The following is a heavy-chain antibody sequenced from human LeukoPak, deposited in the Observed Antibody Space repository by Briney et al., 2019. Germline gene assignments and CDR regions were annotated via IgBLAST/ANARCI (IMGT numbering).Heavy chain of an antibody. D-gene: IGHD1-26*01. CDR1: GFTFSSYG. V-gene: IGHV3-21*01. CDR2: ITSSSSYI. CDR3: ARDLLGAHDY. J-gene: IGHJ4*02. Sequence: GGSLRLSCAASGFTFSSYGMHWVRQAPGKGLEWVSSITSSSSYIYYTDSVKGRFTISRDNAKNSLYLQMNSLRAEDMAVYYCARDLLGAHDYWGQGTLVTVSS.